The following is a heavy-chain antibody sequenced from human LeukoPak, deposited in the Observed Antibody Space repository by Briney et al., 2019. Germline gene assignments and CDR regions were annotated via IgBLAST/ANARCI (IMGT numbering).Heavy chain of an antibody. CDR2: SSPSGGII. Sequence: GGSLRLSCAASGFTFSTYSMNWVRQAPGKGLEWVSYSSPSGGIIYYADSVKGRFTISRDNAKNSLYLQMDSLRAEDTAMYYCARGINYYDSSGYYYFDYWGQGTLVTVSS. D-gene: IGHD3-22*01. CDR3: ARGINYYDSSGYYYFDY. V-gene: IGHV3-48*01. J-gene: IGHJ4*02. CDR1: GFTFSTYS.